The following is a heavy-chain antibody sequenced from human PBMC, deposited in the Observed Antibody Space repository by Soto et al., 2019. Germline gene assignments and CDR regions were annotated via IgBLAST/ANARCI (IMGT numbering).Heavy chain of an antibody. Sequence: PGGSLRLSCAASGFTFSSYAMHWVRQAPGKGLEWVAVISYDGSNKYYADSVKGRFTISRDNSKNTLYLQMNSLRAEDTAVYYCAKVYYVFWSGALGYYYYYYGMDVWGKGTTVTVPS. CDR1: GFTFSSYA. CDR2: ISYDGSNK. V-gene: IGHV3-30-3*01. D-gene: IGHD3-3*01. CDR3: AKVYYVFWSGALGYYYYYYGMDV. J-gene: IGHJ6*04.